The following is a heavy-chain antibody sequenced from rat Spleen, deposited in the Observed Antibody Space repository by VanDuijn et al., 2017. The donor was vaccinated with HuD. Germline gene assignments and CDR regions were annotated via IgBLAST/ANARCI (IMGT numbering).Heavy chain of an antibody. CDR1: GVTFSDYG. CDR3: AVAGYGY. J-gene: IGHJ2*01. Sequence: EVQLVESGGGLVQPGRSLKLSCAVSGVTFSDYGMHWIRRAPAKGLEWVASSSPSGGSPDYRDSVKGRFTISRDNAKNSVYLQMNSLRSEDTATYYCAVAGYGYWGQGVMVTVSS. V-gene: IGHV5-19*01. D-gene: IGHD4-3*01. CDR2: SSPSGGSP.